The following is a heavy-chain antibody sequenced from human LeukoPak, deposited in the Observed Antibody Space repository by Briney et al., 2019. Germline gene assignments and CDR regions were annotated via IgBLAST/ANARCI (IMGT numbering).Heavy chain of an antibody. CDR3: AKSSGGYGPLDS. D-gene: IGHD5-18*01. J-gene: IGHJ4*02. CDR2: IWYDGSNK. CDR1: GFTFSSYG. V-gene: IGHV3-33*06. Sequence: GGSLRLSGAASGFTFSSYGMHWVRQAPGKGLEWVAVIWYDGSNKYYGDSVKGRFTISRDNSKNTLYLQMNSLRAEDTAVYYCAKSSGGYGPLDSWGQGTLVTVSS.